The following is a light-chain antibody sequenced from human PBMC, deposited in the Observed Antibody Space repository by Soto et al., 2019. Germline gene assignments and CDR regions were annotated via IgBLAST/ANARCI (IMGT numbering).Light chain of an antibody. CDR3: SSYTSSNTEV. CDR1: SSVVGGYNY. V-gene: IGLV2-14*01. Sequence: QSALTQPASVSGSPGQSITISCTGTSSVVGGYNYVSWYQQHPGKAPKLMIYDVTNRPSGVSNRFSGSKSGNKASLTISGLQAEDVADYYCSSYTSSNTEVFGTGTKVTVL. CDR2: DVT. J-gene: IGLJ1*01.